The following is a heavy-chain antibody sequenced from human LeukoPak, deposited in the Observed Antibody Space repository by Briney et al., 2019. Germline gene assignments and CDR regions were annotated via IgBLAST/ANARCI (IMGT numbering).Heavy chain of an antibody. CDR3: ATSFSTPANY. CDR2: INSDGSIT. CDR1: GFTFSTYW. J-gene: IGHJ4*02. V-gene: IGHV3-74*01. D-gene: IGHD2-2*01. Sequence: GGSLRLSCAVSGFTFSTYWMHWVRQVPGKGLVWVSRINSDGSITSYADAVKGRFTISRDNAKNTLYLQVNSLRPEDTAVYYCATSFSTPANYWGQGTLVTVSS.